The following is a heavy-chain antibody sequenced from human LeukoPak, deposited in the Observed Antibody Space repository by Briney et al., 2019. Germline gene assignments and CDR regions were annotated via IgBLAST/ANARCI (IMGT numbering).Heavy chain of an antibody. V-gene: IGHV5-51*01. CDR3: ARLLTTYFDF. CDR1: GYRFSTYW. CDR2: IYPDDSDI. D-gene: IGHD4/OR15-4a*01. J-gene: IGHJ4*02. Sequence: GESLKISCKGSGYRFSTYWIAWVRQTPGKGLEYMGVIYPDDSDIIYSPSFQGQVTISVDRSINTAYLQWTSLNVSDTAVYYCARLLTTYFDFWGQGALVTVS.